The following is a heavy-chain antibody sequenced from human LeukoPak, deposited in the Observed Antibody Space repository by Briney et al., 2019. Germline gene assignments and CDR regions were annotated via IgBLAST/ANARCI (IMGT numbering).Heavy chain of an antibody. D-gene: IGHD6-13*01. V-gene: IGHV4-59*08. CDR2: IYYSGST. J-gene: IGHJ3*02. Sequence: SATLSLTCTVSGGSISSYYWSWIRQPPGKGLEWIGYIYYSGSTNYYPSIKSRITISVDTSKNQFSLKLSSVTAADTAVYYCARHSGTAAVGMSAFDIWGQGTMVTVSS. CDR3: ARHSGTAAVGMSAFDI. CDR1: GGSISSYY.